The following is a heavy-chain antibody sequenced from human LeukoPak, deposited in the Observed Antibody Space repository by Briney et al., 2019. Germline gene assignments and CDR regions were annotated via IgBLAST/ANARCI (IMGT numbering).Heavy chain of an antibody. J-gene: IGHJ4*02. V-gene: IGHV4-4*07. Sequence: SETLSLTCTVSGGSISSYYWSWIRQPAGKGLEWIGRIYTSGSTNYNPSLKSRVTISVDTSKNQFSLKLSSVTAADTAVYYCARAGKDIVVVPAATSCDYWGQGTLVTVSS. CDR2: IYTSGST. CDR1: GGSISSYY. D-gene: IGHD2-2*01. CDR3: ARAGKDIVVVPAATSCDY.